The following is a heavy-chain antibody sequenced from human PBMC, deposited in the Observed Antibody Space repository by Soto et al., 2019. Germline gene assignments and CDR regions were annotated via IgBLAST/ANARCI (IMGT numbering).Heavy chain of an antibody. CDR3: AKDPAHYYGSGCYDSYPDY. D-gene: IGHD3-10*01. Sequence: QVQLVESGGGVVQPGRSLRLSCAASGFTFSSYGMHWVRQAPGKGLEWVAVISYDGSNKYYADSVKGRFTISRDNSKNTLYLQMNSLRAEDTAVYYCAKDPAHYYGSGCYDSYPDYWGQGTLVTVSS. V-gene: IGHV3-30*18. J-gene: IGHJ4*02. CDR2: ISYDGSNK. CDR1: GFTFSSYG.